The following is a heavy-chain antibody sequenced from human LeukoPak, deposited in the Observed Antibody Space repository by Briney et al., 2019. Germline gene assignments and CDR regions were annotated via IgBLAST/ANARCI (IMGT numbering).Heavy chain of an antibody. CDR2: IIPIFGTA. CDR3: ARDLRWFNAEYFQH. Sequence: SVKVSCKASGGTFSSYAISWVRQAPGQGLEWMGGIIPIFGTANYAQKFQGRVTITADESTSTAYMELSSLRSEDTAVYYCARDLRWFNAEYFQHWGQGTLVTVSS. CDR1: GGTFSSYA. V-gene: IGHV1-69*01. D-gene: IGHD4-23*01. J-gene: IGHJ1*01.